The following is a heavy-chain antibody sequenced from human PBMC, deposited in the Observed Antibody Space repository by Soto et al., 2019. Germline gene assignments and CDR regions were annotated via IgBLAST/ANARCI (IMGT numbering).Heavy chain of an antibody. Sequence: EVQLVETGGGLIQPGGSLRLSCAASGFTVSSNYMSWVRQAPGKGLEWVSVIYSGGSTYYADSVKGRFTISRDNSKNTLYLQMNSLRAEDTAVYYCARGGDSSGCNTTDYWGQGTLVTVSS. J-gene: IGHJ4*02. V-gene: IGHV3-53*02. CDR1: GFTVSSNY. CDR2: IYSGGST. CDR3: ARGGDSSGCNTTDY. D-gene: IGHD3-22*01.